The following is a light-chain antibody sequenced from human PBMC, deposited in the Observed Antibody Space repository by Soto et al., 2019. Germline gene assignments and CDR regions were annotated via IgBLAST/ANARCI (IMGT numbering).Light chain of an antibody. V-gene: IGKV3-20*01. CDR1: QSIRSSS. CDR2: GGS. J-gene: IGKJ4*01. Sequence: EVVMTQSPATLSFSPGERATLSCRASQSIRSSSLAWYQQKPGQAPRLLIYGGSSRATGIPDRFSGGGSGTDFSLTISRLEIEDFSVYYCHQYGSSPLTFGGGTKVDIK. CDR3: HQYGSSPLT.